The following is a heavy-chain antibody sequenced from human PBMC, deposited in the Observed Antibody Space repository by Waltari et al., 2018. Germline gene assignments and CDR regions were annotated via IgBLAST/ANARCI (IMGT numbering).Heavy chain of an antibody. Sequence: QVHLQESGPGLVKPSGTLSLTCAVSGDSLSSNHWWSWVRQPPGKGLEWVGQDHRSGKINYNPSLESRVTMSMDTSNNQFSLRVTSATASDTAVYYCARDRGRGLYLDSWGQGTLVTVSP. CDR1: GDSLSSNHW. V-gene: IGHV4-4*02. CDR3: ARDRGRGLYLDS. J-gene: IGHJ4*02. CDR2: DHRSGKI. D-gene: IGHD2-15*01.